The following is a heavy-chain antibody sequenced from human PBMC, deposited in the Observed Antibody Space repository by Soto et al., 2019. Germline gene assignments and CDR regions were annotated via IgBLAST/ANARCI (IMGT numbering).Heavy chain of an antibody. CDR1: GFIFSTYG. V-gene: IGHV3-33*01. D-gene: IGHD1-26*01. J-gene: IGHJ4*02. Sequence: QVQLVESGGGVVQPGRSLRLSCAASGFIFSTYGMHWVRQAPGKGLEGVAVIWYDGSNKYYADSVRGRFTISRDNSKNTLFLQLNSLRAEDTAVYYCARAVGPFDYWGQGTLVTVAS. CDR3: ARAVGPFDY. CDR2: IWYDGSNK.